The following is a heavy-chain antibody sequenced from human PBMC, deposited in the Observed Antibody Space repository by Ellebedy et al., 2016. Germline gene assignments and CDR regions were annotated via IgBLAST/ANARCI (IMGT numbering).Heavy chain of an antibody. CDR1: GFTFSNYW. D-gene: IGHD1-14*01. J-gene: IGHJ4*02. Sequence: GGSLRLSXATSGFTFSNYWMHWVRQAPGQGLVWVSRINNDGGDTFYAESVKGRFTISRDNAKNTLYLQMNSLRAEDTALYYCARDQDGKGSTSDYWGQGTLVTASS. CDR2: INNDGGDT. V-gene: IGHV3-74*01. CDR3: ARDQDGKGSTSDY.